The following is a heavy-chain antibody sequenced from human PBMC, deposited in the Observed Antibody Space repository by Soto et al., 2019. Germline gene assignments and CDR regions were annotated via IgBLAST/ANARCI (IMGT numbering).Heavy chain of an antibody. V-gene: IGHV4-59*01. D-gene: IGHD4-17*01. CDR3: ATTVTTWGAFDI. CDR1: GGSISSYY. Sequence: SETLSLTCTVSGGSISSYYWSWIRQPPGKGLEWIGYIYYSGSTNYNPSLKSRVTISVDTSKNQFSLKLSSVTAADTAVYYCATTVTTWGAFDIWGQGTMVTVS. J-gene: IGHJ3*02. CDR2: IYYSGST.